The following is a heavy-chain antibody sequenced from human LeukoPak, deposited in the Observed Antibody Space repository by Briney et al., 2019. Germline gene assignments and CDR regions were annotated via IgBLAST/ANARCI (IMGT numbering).Heavy chain of an antibody. J-gene: IGHJ4*02. CDR3: ANLDYRYYFDY. Sequence: GGSLRLSCAASGFAFSRYGMHWLRQAPGTGLEWVAVMWYDGSNEAYADSVRGRFTISRDNSENRLYLQMSSLRVEDTAVYYCANLDYRYYFDYWGQGTLVTVSS. D-gene: IGHD3/OR15-3a*01. CDR1: GFAFSRYG. CDR2: MWYDGSNE. V-gene: IGHV3-33*06.